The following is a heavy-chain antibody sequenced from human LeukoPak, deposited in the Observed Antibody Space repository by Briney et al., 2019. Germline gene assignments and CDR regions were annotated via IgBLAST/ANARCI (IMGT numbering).Heavy chain of an antibody. CDR2: INSDGSNT. J-gene: IGHJ1*01. CDR3: AKDYSDSGNYYSRD. CDR1: GFTFSSYW. D-gene: IGHD3-10*01. Sequence: GGSLRLSCAASGFTFSSYWMHWVRQAPGKGLVWVSRINSDGSNTKYADSVKGRFTISRDNAKNTLYLQMNSLRAEDTAVYYCAKDYSDSGNYYSRDWGQGTLVTVSS. V-gene: IGHV3-74*03.